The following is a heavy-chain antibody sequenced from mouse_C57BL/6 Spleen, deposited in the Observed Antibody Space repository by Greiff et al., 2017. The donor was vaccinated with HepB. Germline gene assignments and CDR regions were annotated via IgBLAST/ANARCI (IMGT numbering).Heavy chain of an antibody. D-gene: IGHD2-1*01. CDR3: ARSGYGNYGDY. Sequence: VHLVESGAELVKPGASVKISCKASGYAFSSYWMNWVKQRPGQGLEWIGQIYPGDGDTNYNGKFKGKATMTADKSSSTAYMQLSTLTAEDSAVYCCARSGYGNYGDYWGQGTTVTVSS. CDR2: IYPGDGDT. CDR1: GYAFSSYW. V-gene: IGHV1-80*01. J-gene: IGHJ2*01.